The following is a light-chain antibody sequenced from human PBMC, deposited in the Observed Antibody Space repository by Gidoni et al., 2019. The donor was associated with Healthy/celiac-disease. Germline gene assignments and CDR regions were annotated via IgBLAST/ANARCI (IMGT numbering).Light chain of an antibody. CDR3: QVWDSSSDHVV. CDR2: DDS. V-gene: IGLV3-21*02. CDR1: NIGRKS. Sequence: SYVLTQPPPVSVAPEQTARITCGGNNIGRKSVHGYQQKPGQAPVLVVYDDSDRHSGIPERFSGSNSGNTATLTISRVEAGDEADYYCQVWDSSSDHVVFGGGTKLTVL. J-gene: IGLJ2*01.